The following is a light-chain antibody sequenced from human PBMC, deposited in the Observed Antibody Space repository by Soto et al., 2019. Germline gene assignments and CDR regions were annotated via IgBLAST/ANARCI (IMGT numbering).Light chain of an antibody. Sequence: EVLMTQSPATLSLSPGERATLSCRASQSVSSNLAWYQQRRGQAPRLLIYGASSRATGIPARFSGSGSGTEFTLTISRLQSEDFAVYYCQKYDNWPPLTFGGGTKVDIK. J-gene: IGKJ4*01. CDR1: QSVSSN. CDR2: GAS. CDR3: QKYDNWPPLT. V-gene: IGKV3D-15*01.